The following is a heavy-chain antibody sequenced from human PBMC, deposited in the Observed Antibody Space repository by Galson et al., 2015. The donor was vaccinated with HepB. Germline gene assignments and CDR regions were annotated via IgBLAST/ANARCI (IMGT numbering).Heavy chain of an antibody. Sequence: SLRLSCAASGFTFSSYAMSWVRQAPGKGLEWVSAISGSGGSTYYADSVKGRFTISGDNSKNTLYLQMNSLRAEDTAVYYCAKELYSSSWYEGVDYWGQGTLVTVSS. V-gene: IGHV3-23*01. D-gene: IGHD6-13*01. CDR3: AKELYSSSWYEGVDY. CDR2: ISGSGGST. J-gene: IGHJ4*02. CDR1: GFTFSSYA.